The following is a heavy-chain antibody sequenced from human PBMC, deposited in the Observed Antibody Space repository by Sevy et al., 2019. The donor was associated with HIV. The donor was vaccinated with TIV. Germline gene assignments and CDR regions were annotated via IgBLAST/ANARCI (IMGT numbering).Heavy chain of an antibody. D-gene: IGHD5-12*01. CDR3: AADPSLPSGYVWDY. J-gene: IGHJ4*02. Sequence: ASVKVSCKASGFTFTSSAVQWVRQARGQRLEWIRWIVVGSGNTNYAQKFQERVTITRDMSTSTAYMELSSLRSEDTAVYYCAADPSLPSGYVWDYWGQGTLVTVSS. CDR1: GFTFTSSA. V-gene: IGHV1-58*01. CDR2: IVVGSGNT.